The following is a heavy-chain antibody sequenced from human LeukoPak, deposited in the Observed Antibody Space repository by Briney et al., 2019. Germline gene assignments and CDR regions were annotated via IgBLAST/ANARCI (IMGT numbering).Heavy chain of an antibody. J-gene: IGHJ4*02. V-gene: IGHV3-7*01. Sequence: GGSLRLSCAASGFMFSSYWMAWVRQAPGKGLEWVANIKEDGSDKNYVVSMKGRFTISRDNAKNSLFLQMNNLRVEDTAVYFCARDAAYGYDRFDYWGQGTQVTVSS. CDR3: ARDAAYGYDRFDY. CDR1: GFMFSSYW. CDR2: IKEDGSDK. D-gene: IGHD5-18*01.